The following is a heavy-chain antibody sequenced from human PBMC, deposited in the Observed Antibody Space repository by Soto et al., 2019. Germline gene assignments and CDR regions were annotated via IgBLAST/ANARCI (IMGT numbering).Heavy chain of an antibody. Sequence: ASVKVSCKASGYTFTSYAMHWVRQAPGQRLEWMGWINAGNGNTKYSQKFQGRVTITRDTSASKAYMELSSLRSEDTAVYYCASGPINSSGGSCLGLLYFKHWGQGTLVTVSS. J-gene: IGHJ1*01. D-gene: IGHD2-15*01. CDR3: ASGPINSSGGSCLGLLYFKH. V-gene: IGHV1-3*01. CDR2: INAGNGNT. CDR1: GYTFTSYA.